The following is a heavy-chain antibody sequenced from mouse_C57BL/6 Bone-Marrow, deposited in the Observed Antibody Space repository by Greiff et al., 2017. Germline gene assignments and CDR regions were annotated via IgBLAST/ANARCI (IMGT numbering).Heavy chain of an antibody. V-gene: IGHV1-81*01. J-gene: IGHJ3*01. CDR1: GYTFTSYG. Sequence: QVQLMESGAELARPGASLKLSCKASGYTFTSYGISWVHQRPGQSLEWVGELYPRRGHTYYNAKFKGQATLTGDKSSSTAYMELGSLTSEDSAGDFWARLNDGSVCAYWGQGTLVTVSA. CDR2: LYPRRGHT. D-gene: IGHD1-1*01. CDR3: ARLNDGSVCAY.